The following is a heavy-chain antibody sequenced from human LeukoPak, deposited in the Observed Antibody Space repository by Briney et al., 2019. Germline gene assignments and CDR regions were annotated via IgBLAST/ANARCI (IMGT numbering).Heavy chain of an antibody. D-gene: IGHD3-10*01. CDR1: GFTFSSYA. Sequence: GGSLRLSCGASGFTFSSYAMSWVRQAPGKGLEWVSAISGSGGSTYYADSVKGRFTISRDNSKNTLYLQMNSLRAEDTAVYYCAKDRRMVRGVIKYYFDYWGQGTLVTVSS. CDR3: AKDRRMVRGVIKYYFDY. V-gene: IGHV3-23*01. CDR2: ISGSGGST. J-gene: IGHJ4*02.